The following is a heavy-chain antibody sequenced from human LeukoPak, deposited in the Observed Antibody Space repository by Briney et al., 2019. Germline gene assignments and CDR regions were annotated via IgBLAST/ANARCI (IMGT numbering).Heavy chain of an antibody. J-gene: IGHJ6*01. CDR1: GYTFTSYD. D-gene: IGHD6-13*01. Sequence: ASVKVSCKASGYTFTSYDMHWVRQAPGQGLEWMGIINPSGGSTSYAQKFQGRVTMTRETSTSTRYMELSSLRSEDTSVYDSARDGGEDIAAAGTGRRDGMAVWGQGTTVTVPS. V-gene: IGHV1-46*01. CDR2: INPSGGST. CDR3: ARDGGEDIAAAGTGRRDGMAV.